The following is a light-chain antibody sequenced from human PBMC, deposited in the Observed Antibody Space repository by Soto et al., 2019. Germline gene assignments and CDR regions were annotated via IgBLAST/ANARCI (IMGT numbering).Light chain of an antibody. CDR3: QQNSNDPLT. CDR1: QSISKY. CDR2: GAS. Sequence: DIQMTPSPSSLSASVGYRVTVTCRASQSISKYLNWYQQKPGKAPKVLIYGASSLQSGVPSRFSGSGSGTDFTLTISSLQPEDFATYYCQQNSNDPLTFGPGTKVDIK. J-gene: IGKJ3*01. V-gene: IGKV1-39*01.